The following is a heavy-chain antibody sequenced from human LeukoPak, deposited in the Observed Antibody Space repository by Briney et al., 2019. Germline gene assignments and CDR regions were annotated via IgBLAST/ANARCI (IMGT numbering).Heavy chain of an antibody. J-gene: IGHJ6*02. CDR3: AKDQSAGSWTNYYYYGMDV. V-gene: IGHV3-30*18. D-gene: IGHD2-15*01. CDR1: GFTFSSYG. CDR2: ISYDGSNK. Sequence: GGSLRLSCAASGFTFSSYGMHWVRQAPGKGLEWVAVISYDGSNKYYADSVKGRFTISRDNSKNTLYLQMNSLRAEDTAVYYCAKDQSAGSWTNYYYYGMDVWGQGTTVTVSS.